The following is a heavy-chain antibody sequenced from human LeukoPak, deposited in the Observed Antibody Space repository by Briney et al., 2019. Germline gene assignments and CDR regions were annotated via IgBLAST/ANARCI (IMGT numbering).Heavy chain of an antibody. V-gene: IGHV3-23*01. D-gene: IGHD2-21*01. J-gene: IGHJ4*02. CDR1: GFTFSSYA. CDR3: AKADTDGGNSQLFDF. Sequence: QSGGSLRLSCAASGFTFSSYAMSWVRQAPGKGLEWVSAISGSGGSTYYADSVKGRFTISRDNSKNTLCLQMNSLRAEDTSVYYCAKADTDGGNSQLFDFWGQGTLVTVSS. CDR2: ISGSGGST.